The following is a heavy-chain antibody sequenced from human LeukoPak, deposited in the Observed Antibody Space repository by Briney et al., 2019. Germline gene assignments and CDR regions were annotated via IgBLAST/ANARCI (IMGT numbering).Heavy chain of an antibody. Sequence: PGGSLRLSCAASGFTFSSYSMNWVRQAPGKGLEWVSYISGSSSTIYYADSVKGRFTISRDNAKNSLYLQMNSLRDEDTAVYYCAFVPWTTVTTIDYWGQGTLSPSPQ. CDR3: AFVPWTTVTTIDY. CDR2: ISGSSSTI. CDR1: GFTFSSYS. D-gene: IGHD4-17*01. J-gene: IGHJ4*02. V-gene: IGHV3-48*02.